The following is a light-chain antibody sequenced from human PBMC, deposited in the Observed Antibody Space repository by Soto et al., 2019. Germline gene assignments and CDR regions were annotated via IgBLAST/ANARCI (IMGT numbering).Light chain of an antibody. J-gene: IGLJ3*02. V-gene: IGLV1-47*01. Sequence: QPVLTQPPSASGTPGQTVTISSSGGTSNIGTNYVSWYQHLPGTAPKLLIYGNNQRPSGVPDRFSGSKSGTSASLAISGLRSDDEADYYCAVWDDSLSGVVFGGGTKLTVL. CDR1: TSNIGTNY. CDR2: GNN. CDR3: AVWDDSLSGVV.